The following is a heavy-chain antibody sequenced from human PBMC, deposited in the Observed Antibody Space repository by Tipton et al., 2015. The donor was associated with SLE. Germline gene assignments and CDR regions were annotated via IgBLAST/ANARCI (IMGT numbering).Heavy chain of an antibody. CDR1: GGSISSYY. CDR2: IYYSGST. Sequence: TLSLTCTVSGGSISSYYWSWIRQPPGKGLEWIGYIYYSGSTNYNPSLKSRATISVDTSKNQFSLKLSSVTAADTAVYYCAEGSDYYDSSGYYPGAFDIWGQGTMVTVSS. V-gene: IGHV4-59*12. D-gene: IGHD3-22*01. J-gene: IGHJ3*02. CDR3: AEGSDYYDSSGYYPGAFDI.